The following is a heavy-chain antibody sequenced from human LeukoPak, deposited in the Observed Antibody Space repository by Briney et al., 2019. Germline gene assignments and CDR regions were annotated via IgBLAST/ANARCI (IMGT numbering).Heavy chain of an antibody. CDR1: GGSFSGYY. Sequence: SETLSLTCAVYGGSFSGYYWSWIRQPPGKGLEWIGEINHSGSTNYNPSLKSRVTISVDTSKNQFSLKLSSVTAADTAVYYCAKDSGESAYWGQGTLVTVSS. D-gene: IGHD3-10*01. V-gene: IGHV4-34*01. CDR3: AKDSGESAY. CDR2: INHSGST. J-gene: IGHJ4*02.